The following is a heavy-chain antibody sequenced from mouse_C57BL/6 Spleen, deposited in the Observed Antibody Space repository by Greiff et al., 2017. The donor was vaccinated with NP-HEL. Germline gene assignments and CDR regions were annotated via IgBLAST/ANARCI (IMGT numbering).Heavy chain of an antibody. J-gene: IGHJ4*01. CDR2: IYPGDGDT. Sequence: QVQLQQSGAELVKPGASVKISSKASGYAFSSYWMNWVKQRPGKGLEWIGQIYPGDGDTNYNGKFKGKATLTADKSSSTAYMQLSSLTSEDSAVYFCARGATVVADAMDYWGQGTSVTVSS. CDR1: GYAFSSYW. CDR3: ARGATVVADAMDY. D-gene: IGHD1-1*01. V-gene: IGHV1-80*01.